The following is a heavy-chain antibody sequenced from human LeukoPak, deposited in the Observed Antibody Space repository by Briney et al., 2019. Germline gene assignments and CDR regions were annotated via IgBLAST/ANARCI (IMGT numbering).Heavy chain of an antibody. J-gene: IGHJ4*02. CDR2: INAGNGNT. CDR3: ATLVGATGNYFDY. V-gene: IGHV1-3*01. D-gene: IGHD1-26*01. Sequence: ASVKVSCKASGYTFTSYAMHWVRQAPGQRLEWMGWINAGNGNTKYSQKFQGRVTITRDTSASTAYMELSSLRSGDTAVYYCATLVGATGNYFDYWGQGTLVTVSS. CDR1: GYTFTSYA.